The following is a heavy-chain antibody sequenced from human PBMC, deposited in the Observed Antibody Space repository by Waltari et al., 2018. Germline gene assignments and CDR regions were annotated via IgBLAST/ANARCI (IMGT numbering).Heavy chain of an antibody. Sequence: EVQLVESGGGLVQPGGSVRLSCAASGFTFSSYAMSWVRQAPGKGLGWVSAISGGGGSTYYAESVKGRFTISRYNSKNTLYLQRNSLRAEDTAVYYWAKNGDYIWGSYRTLDYWGQGTLVTVSS. CDR3: AKNGDYIWGSYRTLDY. CDR2: ISGGGGST. J-gene: IGHJ4*02. D-gene: IGHD3-16*02. V-gene: IGHV3-23*04. CDR1: GFTFSSYA.